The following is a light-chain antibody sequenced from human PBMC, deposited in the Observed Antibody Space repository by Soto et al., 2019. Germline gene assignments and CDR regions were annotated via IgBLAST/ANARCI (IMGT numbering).Light chain of an antibody. CDR1: SSDVGGYNY. J-gene: IGLJ1*01. CDR3: SSYTSSSAPHYV. CDR2: DVS. Sequence: QSALTQPASVSGSPGQSITISCTGTSSDVGGYNYVSWYQQHPGKAPKLMIYDVSNRPSGVSNRFSGSKSGNTASLTISGVQADDEADYYCSSYTSSSAPHYVFGTGTKVTVL. V-gene: IGLV2-14*01.